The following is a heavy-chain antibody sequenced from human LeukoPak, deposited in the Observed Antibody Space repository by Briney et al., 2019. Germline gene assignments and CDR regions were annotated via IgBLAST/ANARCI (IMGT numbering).Heavy chain of an antibody. Sequence: GGSLRLSCTASGLTFSTSGFNWVRQAPGKGLEWVASIGPTGSDRYHADSIKGRFTISRDNANNFPYLQMNSLGAEDTAVYYCATETNGRHYDYWGQGTLLTVSS. D-gene: IGHD1-14*01. J-gene: IGHJ4*02. V-gene: IGHV3-21*06. CDR1: GLTFSTSG. CDR2: IGPTGSDR. CDR3: ATETNGRHYDY.